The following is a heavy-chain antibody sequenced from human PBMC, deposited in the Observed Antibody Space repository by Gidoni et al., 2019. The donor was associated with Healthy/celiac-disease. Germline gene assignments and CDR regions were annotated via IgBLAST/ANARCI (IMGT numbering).Heavy chain of an antibody. Sequence: QVQLVESGGGVVQPGRSLRLSCAASGFTFSSYGMHWVRQAPGKGLEWEAVISYDGSNKYYADSVKGRFTISRDNSKNTLYLQMNSLRAEDTAVYYCAKDLGYCSSTSCWGFDYWGQGTLVTVSS. CDR3: AKDLGYCSSTSCWGFDY. V-gene: IGHV3-30*18. CDR1: GFTFSSYG. D-gene: IGHD2-2*01. CDR2: ISYDGSNK. J-gene: IGHJ4*02.